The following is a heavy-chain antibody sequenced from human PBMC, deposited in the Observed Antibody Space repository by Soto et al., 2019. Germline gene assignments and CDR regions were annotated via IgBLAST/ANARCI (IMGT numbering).Heavy chain of an antibody. D-gene: IGHD5-12*01. CDR1: GGSFSGYY. V-gene: IGHV4-34*01. CDR2: INHSGST. Sequence: QVQLQQWGAGLLKPSETLSLTCAVYGGSFSGYYWSWIRQPPGKGLEWIGEINHSGSTNHNPSLSGRVTISLDPSKNQSSLKLSSVTAADTAVYYCARGAPGGRARTGVATIFDYWGQETLVTVS. CDR3: ARGAPGGRARTGVATIFDY. J-gene: IGHJ4*02.